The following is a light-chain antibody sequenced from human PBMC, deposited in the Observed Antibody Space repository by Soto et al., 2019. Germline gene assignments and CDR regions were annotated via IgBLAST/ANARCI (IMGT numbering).Light chain of an antibody. Sequence: DIQMTQSPSTLSASVGDRLSITCRASQSIHTWLAWYQQKPGKAPRLLIYDAFILETGVPSRFTGSGSGTEFTLTISSRQPDDLATYYCQQFNTFSYTFGQGTKLEIK. CDR3: QQFNTFSYT. V-gene: IGKV1-5*01. J-gene: IGKJ2*01. CDR1: QSIHTW. CDR2: DAF.